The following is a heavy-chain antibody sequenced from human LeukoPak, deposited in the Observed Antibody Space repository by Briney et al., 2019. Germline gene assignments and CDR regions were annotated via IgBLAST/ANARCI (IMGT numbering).Heavy chain of an antibody. CDR2: ISSGSSYI. CDR3: AKYTPMDV. V-gene: IGHV3-21*04. CDR1: GFTFNSYS. Sequence: GGSLRLSCAASGFTFNSYSMNWVRQAPGKGLEWVSSISSGSSYIFYADSVKGRFTISRDNAKNSLYLQMNSLRAEDTAVYYCAKYTPMDVWGKGTTVTVSS. D-gene: IGHD2-15*01. J-gene: IGHJ6*03.